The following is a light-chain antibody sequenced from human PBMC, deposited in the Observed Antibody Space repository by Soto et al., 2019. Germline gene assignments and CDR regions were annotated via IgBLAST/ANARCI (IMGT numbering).Light chain of an antibody. V-gene: IGKV3-20*01. CDR1: QSVSSSF. J-gene: IGKJ1*01. CDR3: QHYVTSPWA. CDR2: GAS. Sequence: EIVLTQSPGTLSLSPGERATLSCRASQSVSSSFLAWYQQKPGQATRLLIYGASNRATGIPDRFSGSGAGTDFTLTISRLEHEDFAFYYCQHYVTSPWAFGQGTRVAIE.